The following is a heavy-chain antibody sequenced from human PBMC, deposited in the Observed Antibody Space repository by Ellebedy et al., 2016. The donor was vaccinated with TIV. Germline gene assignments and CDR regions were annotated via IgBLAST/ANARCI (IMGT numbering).Heavy chain of an antibody. CDR1: GFTFSNYW. Sequence: GESLKISCAVSGFTFSNYWMSWARQAPGKGLEWVATIKQDGSEIHYVDSVKGRFTISRDNAKNSLYLQMNSLRAEDTAVYYCASPPGVVALWGQGTLVTVSS. J-gene: IGHJ4*01. D-gene: IGHD3-10*01. V-gene: IGHV3-7*03. CDR2: IKQDGSEI. CDR3: ASPPGVVAL.